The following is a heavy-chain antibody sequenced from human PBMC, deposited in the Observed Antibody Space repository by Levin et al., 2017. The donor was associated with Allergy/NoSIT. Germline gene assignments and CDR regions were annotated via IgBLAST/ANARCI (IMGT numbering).Heavy chain of an antibody. CDR3: ARVNYDILTGLGYYYYMDV. D-gene: IGHD3-9*01. V-gene: IGHV4-59*01. Sequence: PSETLSLTCTVSGGSISSYYWSWIRQPPGKGLEWIGYIYYSGSTNYNPSLKSRVTISVDTSKNQFSLKLSSVTAADTAVYYCARVNYDILTGLGYYYYMDVWGKGTTVTVSS. CDR2: IYYSGST. CDR1: GGSISSYY. J-gene: IGHJ6*03.